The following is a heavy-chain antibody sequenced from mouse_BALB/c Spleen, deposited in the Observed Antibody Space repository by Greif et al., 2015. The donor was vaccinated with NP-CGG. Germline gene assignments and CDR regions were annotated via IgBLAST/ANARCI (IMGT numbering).Heavy chain of an antibody. CDR3: AGHYYGSSYSY. CDR2: ISSGGGST. J-gene: IGHJ2*01. D-gene: IGHD1-1*01. Sequence: EVQRVESGGGLVKPGGSLKLSCAASGFAFSSYDMSWVRQTPEKRLEWVAYISSGGGSTYYPDTVKGRFTISRDNAKNTLYLQMSSLKSEDTAMYYCAGHYYGSSYSYWGQGTTLTVSS. V-gene: IGHV5-12-1*01. CDR1: GFAFSSYD.